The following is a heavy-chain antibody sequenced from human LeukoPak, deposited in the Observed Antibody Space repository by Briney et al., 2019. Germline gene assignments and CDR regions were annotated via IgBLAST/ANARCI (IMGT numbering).Heavy chain of an antibody. CDR1: SYTFTSYG. D-gene: IGHD6-13*01. CDR3: ARVSTWGSSWYGGIDY. J-gene: IGHJ4*02. CDR2: ISAYNGNT. Sequence: ASVKVSCKASSYTFTSYGISWVRQAPGQGLEWMGWISAYNGNTNYAQKLQGRVTMTTDTSTSTAYMELRSLRSDDTAVYYCARVSTWGSSWYGGIDYWGQGTLVTVSS. V-gene: IGHV1-18*01.